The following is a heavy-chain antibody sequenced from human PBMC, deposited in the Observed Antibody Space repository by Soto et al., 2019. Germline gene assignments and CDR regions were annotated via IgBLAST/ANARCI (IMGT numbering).Heavy chain of an antibody. J-gene: IGHJ4*02. CDR2: ISAYNGNT. Sequence: GASVKVSCKASGDTFASFGFSWVRQAPGQGLEWLGWISAYNGNTHYAQKVRGRVTLTTDTSTNTAYMELRSLTSDDTAVYYCARDQESITARILQYWGQGTRVTVSS. V-gene: IGHV1-18*01. CDR1: GDTFASFG. CDR3: ARDQESITARILQY. D-gene: IGHD3-10*01.